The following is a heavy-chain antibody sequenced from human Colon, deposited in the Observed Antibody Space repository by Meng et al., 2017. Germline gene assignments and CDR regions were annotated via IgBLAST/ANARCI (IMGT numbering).Heavy chain of an antibody. Sequence: SETLSLTCSVSGSTTGADSYYWGWIRQSPGKGLEWIGSHYYSGKTYYNPSLKSRVTISVDASKSQFSLKLTSVTAADTAVYFCGRAPDYWGQGTLVTVSS. J-gene: IGHJ4*02. CDR2: HYYSGKT. V-gene: IGHV4-39*07. CDR3: GRAPDY. CDR1: GSTTGADSYY.